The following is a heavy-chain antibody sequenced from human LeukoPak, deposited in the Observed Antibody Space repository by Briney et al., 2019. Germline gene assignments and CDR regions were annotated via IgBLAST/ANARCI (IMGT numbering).Heavy chain of an antibody. CDR1: GFTFSNYA. J-gene: IGHJ4*02. CDR2: LSYDARNK. V-gene: IGHV3-30*04. Sequence: GGSLRLSCAASGFTFSNYAMHWVRQAPGKGLEWMSVLSYDARNKYCADSVKGRFTISRDNSKNTLYLQMNGLRAEDTAVYYCAKDRSITMIVGVITTGYFDYWGQGTLVTVSS. CDR3: AKDRSITMIVGVITTGYFDY. D-gene: IGHD3-22*01.